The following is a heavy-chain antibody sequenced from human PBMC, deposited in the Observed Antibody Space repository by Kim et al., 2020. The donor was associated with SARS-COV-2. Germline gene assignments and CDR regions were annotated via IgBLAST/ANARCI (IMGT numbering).Heavy chain of an antibody. V-gene: IGHV3-21*01. CDR3: AREARRIVRDKESADAFDV. Sequence: GGSLRLSCAASGFTFSSYSMNWVRQAPGKGLEWVSGIGISSTYAVYADSLKGRITISRDNARELLYLQITGLTADDTAVYYCAREARRIVRDKESADAFDVWGQGTLLIVSS. D-gene: IGHD1-26*01. CDR2: IGISSTYA. J-gene: IGHJ3*01. CDR1: GFTFSSYS.